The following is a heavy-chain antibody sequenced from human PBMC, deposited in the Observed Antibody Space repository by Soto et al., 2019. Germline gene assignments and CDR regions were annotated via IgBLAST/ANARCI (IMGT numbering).Heavy chain of an antibody. Sequence: QVQLVESGGGVVQPGRSLRLSCAASGFTFSHYAMHWVRQAPGKGLEWVALMSYDGSNEYYADSVKGRFTISSDNSKNPLYLQMNSLRAEDTAVYYCAKDGSHTFDYWGQGTLVTVSS. V-gene: IGHV3-30*18. CDR2: MSYDGSNE. D-gene: IGHD1-26*01. CDR3: AKDGSHTFDY. CDR1: GFTFSHYA. J-gene: IGHJ4*02.